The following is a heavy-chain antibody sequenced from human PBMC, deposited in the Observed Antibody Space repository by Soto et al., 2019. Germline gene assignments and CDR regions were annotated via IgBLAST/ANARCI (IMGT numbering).Heavy chain of an antibody. CDR2: ISGSGGST. Sequence: EVQLLESGGGLVQPGGSLRLSCAGSGFTFSNYAMSWVRQAPGKGLAWVSAISGSGGSTYYADSVKGRFTISRDNSKNTLYLHMNSLRAEDTALYYCAKVPVGATGRFDYWGQGTLVTVSS. V-gene: IGHV3-23*01. CDR1: GFTFSNYA. D-gene: IGHD1-26*01. J-gene: IGHJ4*02. CDR3: AKVPVGATGRFDY.